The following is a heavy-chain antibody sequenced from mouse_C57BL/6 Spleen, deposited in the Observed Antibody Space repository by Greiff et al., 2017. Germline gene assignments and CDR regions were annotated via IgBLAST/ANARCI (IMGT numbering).Heavy chain of an antibody. J-gene: IGHJ1*03. D-gene: IGHD1-3*01. CDR3: ARSSLFSWYFDV. V-gene: IGHV5-16*01. Sequence: EVKLVESEGGLVQPGSSMKLSCTASGFTFSDYYMAWVRQVPEKGLEWVANINYDGSSTYYLDSLKSRFIISRDNAKNILYLQMSSLKSEDTATYYCARSSLFSWYFDVWGTGTTVTVSA. CDR2: INYDGSST. CDR1: GFTFSDYY.